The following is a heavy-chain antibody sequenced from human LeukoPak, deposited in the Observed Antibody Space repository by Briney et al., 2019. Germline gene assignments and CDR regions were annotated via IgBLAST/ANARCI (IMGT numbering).Heavy chain of an antibody. CDR1: GYTFTNYY. V-gene: IGHV1-46*01. J-gene: IGHJ6*03. D-gene: IGHD3-3*01. CDR2: IDPSAGST. Sequence: ASVKLSCKASGYTFTNYYMHWVRQAPGQGLEWMGIIDPSAGSTTYAQKFQGRVTITRNTSISTAYMELSSLRSEDTAVYYCARGRPSLEWLSYYYYYYMDVWGKGTTVTVSS. CDR3: ARGRPSLEWLSYYYYYYMDV.